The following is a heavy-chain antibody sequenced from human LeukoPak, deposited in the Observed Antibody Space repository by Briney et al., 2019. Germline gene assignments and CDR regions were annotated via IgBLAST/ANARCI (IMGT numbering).Heavy chain of an antibody. CDR2: INPSGGST. CDR1: GYTFTSYY. V-gene: IGHV1-46*01. J-gene: IGHJ4*02. D-gene: IGHD6-19*01. CDR3: ARDRSIAVAGTRGYFDY. Sequence: ASVKVPCKASGYTFTSYYMHWVRQAPGQGLEWMGIINPSGGSTSYAQKFQGRVTMTRDTSTSTVYMELSSLRSEDTAVYYCARDRSIAVAGTRGYFDYWGQGTLVTVSS.